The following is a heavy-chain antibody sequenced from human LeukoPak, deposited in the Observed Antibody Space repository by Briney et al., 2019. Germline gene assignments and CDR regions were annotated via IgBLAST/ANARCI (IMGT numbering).Heavy chain of an antibody. Sequence: ASVKVSCTASGYTFTGYYMHWVRQAPGQGLEWMGWINPNSGGTNYAQKFQGRVTMTRDTSISTAYMEQSRLRSDDTAVYYCARDGVLLWFGELSQFDYWGQGTLVTVSS. J-gene: IGHJ4*02. V-gene: IGHV1-2*02. CDR2: INPNSGGT. CDR3: ARDGVLLWFGELSQFDY. CDR1: GYTFTGYY. D-gene: IGHD3-10*01.